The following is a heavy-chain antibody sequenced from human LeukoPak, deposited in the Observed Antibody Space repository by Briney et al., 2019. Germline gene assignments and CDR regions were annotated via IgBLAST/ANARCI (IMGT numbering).Heavy chain of an antibody. CDR1: GFTFSSYA. D-gene: IGHD3-10*02. Sequence: PGGSLRLSCAASGFTFSSYAMSWVRQAPGKGLEWVSAISGSGGSTYYADSVKGRFTISRDNSKNTLYLHMNTLRVEDTATYSCAKCSASYDNDALDMWGQGTVVIVSS. CDR3: AKCSASYDNDALDM. J-gene: IGHJ3*02. V-gene: IGHV3-23*01. CDR2: ISGSGGST.